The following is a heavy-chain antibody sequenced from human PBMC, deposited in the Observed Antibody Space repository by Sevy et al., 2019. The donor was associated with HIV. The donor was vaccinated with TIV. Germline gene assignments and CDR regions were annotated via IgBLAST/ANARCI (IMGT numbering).Heavy chain of an antibody. CDR1: GFTFSNYW. J-gene: IGHJ1*01. Sequence: GGSLRLSCAASGFTFSNYWMSWVRQAPGKGLEWVATILFDATNKHYPDSVKGRFTISRDNFQNSLFLQMDSLRPEDTAVYYCALERLSSDVAEYFQNWGQGTLVTVSS. V-gene: IGHV3-30-3*01. D-gene: IGHD1-1*01. CDR2: ILFDATNK. CDR3: ALERLSSDVAEYFQN.